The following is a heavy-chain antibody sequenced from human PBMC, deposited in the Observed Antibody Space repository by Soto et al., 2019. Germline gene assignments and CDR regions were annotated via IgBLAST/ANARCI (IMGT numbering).Heavy chain of an antibody. J-gene: IGHJ5*02. CDR2: TYYRSKWYN. V-gene: IGHV6-1*01. CDR1: GDSVSSNSAA. D-gene: IGHD3-9*01. Sequence: SQTLSLTCAISGDSVSSNSAAWNWIRQSPSRGLEWLGRTYYRSKWYNDYAVSVKSRITINPDTSKNQFSLQLNSVTPEDTAVYYCAREVLRYFDWLTQAGWFDPWGQGXLVTVYS. CDR3: AREVLRYFDWLTQAGWFDP.